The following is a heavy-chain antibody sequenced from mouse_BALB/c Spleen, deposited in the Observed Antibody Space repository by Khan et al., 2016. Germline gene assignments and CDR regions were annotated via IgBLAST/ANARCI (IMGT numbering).Heavy chain of an antibody. CDR1: GFNIKDTY. CDR3: TREGYDPY. V-gene: IGHV14-3*02. Sequence: VQLQQPGAELVKPGASVKLSCTASGFNIKDTYMHWVKQRPEQGLEWIGRIDPANVNTKYDPKFQGKATITADTSSNTAYLQLSSLTSEDTAVYYCTREGYDPYWGQGTTLTVSS. D-gene: IGHD2-2*01. J-gene: IGHJ2*01. CDR2: IDPANVNT.